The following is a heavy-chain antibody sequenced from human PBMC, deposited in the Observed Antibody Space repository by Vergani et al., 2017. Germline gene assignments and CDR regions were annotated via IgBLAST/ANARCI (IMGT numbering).Heavy chain of an antibody. J-gene: IGHJ6*03. CDR1: GGSFSGYY. CDR2: INHSGST. Sequence: QVQLQQWGAGLLKPSETLSLTCAVSGGSFSGYYWSWIRQPPGKGLEWIGEINHSGSTNYNPSLKSRVTISVDTSKNQFSLKLSSVTAADTAVYYCARGLSSSRPYYYYYVDVWGKGTTVTVSS. V-gene: IGHV4-34*01. CDR3: ARGLSSSRPYYYYYVDV. D-gene: IGHD6-6*01.